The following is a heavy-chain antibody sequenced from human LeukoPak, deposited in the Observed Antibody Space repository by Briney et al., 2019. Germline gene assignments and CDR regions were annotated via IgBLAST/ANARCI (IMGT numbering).Heavy chain of an antibody. D-gene: IGHD3-16*02. CDR1: GFTFSSYA. J-gene: IGHJ4*02. CDR3: AKNKMITFGGVIVSFDY. V-gene: IGHV3-23*01. CDR2: ISGSGGST. Sequence: GGSLRLSCAASGFTFSSYAMSWVRQAPGKGLEWASAISGSGGSTYYADSVKGRFTISRDNSKNTLYLQMNSLRAEDTAVYYCAKNKMITFGGVIVSFDYWGQGTLVTVSS.